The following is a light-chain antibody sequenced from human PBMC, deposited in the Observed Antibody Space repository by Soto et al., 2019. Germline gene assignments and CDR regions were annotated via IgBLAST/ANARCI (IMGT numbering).Light chain of an antibody. V-gene: IGKV3D-15*01. Sequence: EMVLTQSPATLSVSPGGRATLSCRASQSVSTNLAWYQQKPGQAPRLLIYDASTRATAIPARFSGSGSGTEFTLTISSLQSEDFAVYYCQHHNTWPPVYTFGQGTKVEIK. CDR2: DAS. CDR3: QHHNTWPPVYT. CDR1: QSVSTN. J-gene: IGKJ2*01.